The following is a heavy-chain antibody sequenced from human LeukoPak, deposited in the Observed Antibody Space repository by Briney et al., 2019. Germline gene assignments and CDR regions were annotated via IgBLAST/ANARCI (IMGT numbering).Heavy chain of an antibody. J-gene: IGHJ5*02. D-gene: IGHD7-27*01. Sequence: SETLSLTCTVSGGSISSSSYYWGWVRQPPGKGLEWIGSIYYSGSTYYNPSLKSRVTISVDTSENQFSLKLSSVTAADTAVYYCARAVRLRWGWFDPWGQGTLVTVSS. CDR2: IYYSGST. V-gene: IGHV4-39*07. CDR1: GGSISSSSYY. CDR3: ARAVRLRWGWFDP.